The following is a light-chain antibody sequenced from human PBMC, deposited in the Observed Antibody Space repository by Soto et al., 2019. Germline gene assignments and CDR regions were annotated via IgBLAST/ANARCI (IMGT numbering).Light chain of an antibody. CDR1: PSVTNY. CDR3: QQRNIWPPVT. V-gene: IGKV3-11*01. CDR2: GAF. Sequence: EIVLTQSPATLSLSPGERATLSCRASPSVTNYLAWYQQKPGQAPRLLIYGAFNRATGIPARFSGSGSGTDFTLTISSLEPEDFAVYSCQQRNIWPPVTFGQGTRLEIK. J-gene: IGKJ5*01.